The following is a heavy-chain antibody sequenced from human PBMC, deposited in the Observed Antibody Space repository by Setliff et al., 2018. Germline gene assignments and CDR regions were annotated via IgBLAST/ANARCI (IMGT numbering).Heavy chain of an antibody. D-gene: IGHD4-17*01. V-gene: IGHV4-34*01. J-gene: IGHJ6*04. CDR2: INHSGSS. CDR3: ARYGTEYGDNEIPGDV. Sequence: TLSLPCAVYGGSFSGYYWTWIRQPPGKGLEWIGEINHSGSSNNNPSLKGRVSISVDTSKKQFYLKLTSVTAADTAVYYCARYGTEYGDNEIPGDVWGKGTTVTVSS. CDR1: GGSFSGYY.